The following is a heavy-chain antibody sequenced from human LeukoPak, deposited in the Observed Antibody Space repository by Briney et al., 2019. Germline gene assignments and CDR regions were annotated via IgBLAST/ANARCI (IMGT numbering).Heavy chain of an antibody. CDR3: ARDLAWDAFDI. CDR2: TSSSGSI. Sequence: GGSLRLSCAASGFTFSTYGMNWVRQAPGKGLEWVSYTSSSGSIYYADSLKGRFTISRDNAKNSLYLQMNSLRAEDTAVYYCARDLAWDAFDIWGQGTMVTVSS. V-gene: IGHV3-48*03. J-gene: IGHJ3*02. CDR1: GFTFSTYG.